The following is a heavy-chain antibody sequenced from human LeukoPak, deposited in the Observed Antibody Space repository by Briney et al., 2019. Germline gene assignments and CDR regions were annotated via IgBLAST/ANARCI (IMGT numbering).Heavy chain of an antibody. CDR3: AREWSYCSSTSCYYADAFDI. V-gene: IGHV3-9*01. D-gene: IGHD2-2*01. CDR2: ISWNSVII. CDR1: GFTFDDYG. Sequence: GGSLRLSCAASGFTFDDYGMHWVRQAPGKGLEWVSGISWNSVIIGYADSVKGRVTISRDNAKNTLYLQMNSLRAEDTAVYYCAREWSYCSSTSCYYADAFDIWGQGTMVTVSS. J-gene: IGHJ3*02.